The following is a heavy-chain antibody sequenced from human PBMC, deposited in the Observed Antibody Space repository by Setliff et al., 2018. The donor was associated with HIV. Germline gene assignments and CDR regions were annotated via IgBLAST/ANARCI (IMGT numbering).Heavy chain of an antibody. J-gene: IGHJ4*02. CDR1: GGSIKSYY. V-gene: IGHV4-59*01. CDR3: AREIYGDNSRPFDY. D-gene: IGHD4-17*01. CDR2: IYYNGNT. Sequence: SETLSLTCTVSGGSIKSYYWSWIRQAPGKGLEWIGYIYYNGNTNYNSSLKSRITISVDTSKNQFSLKLTSVTAADTAVYYCAREIYGDNSRPFDYWGQGTLVTVSS.